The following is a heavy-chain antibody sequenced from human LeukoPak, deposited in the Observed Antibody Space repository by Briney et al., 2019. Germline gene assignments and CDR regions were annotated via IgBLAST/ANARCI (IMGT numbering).Heavy chain of an antibody. CDR2: INHSGST. V-gene: IGHV4-34*01. J-gene: IGHJ4*02. CDR3: AREYSSFEY. D-gene: IGHD6-6*01. Sequence: PETLSLTCAVYGGSFSGYYWSWIRQPPGKGLEWIGEINHSGSTNYNPSLKSRVTISVDTSKNQFSLKLRSVTAADTAVYYCAREYSSFEYWGQGILVTVSS. CDR1: GGSFSGYY.